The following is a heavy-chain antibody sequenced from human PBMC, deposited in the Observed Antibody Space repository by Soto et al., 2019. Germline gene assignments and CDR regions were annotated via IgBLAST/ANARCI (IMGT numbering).Heavy chain of an antibody. D-gene: IGHD6-13*01. J-gene: IGHJ4*02. Sequence: EVQLVESGGGLVQHGGSLRLSCAASGFTFSSYSMNWVRQAPGKGLEWVSYISSSSSTIYYADSVKGRFTISRDNAKNSQYLQMNSLRAEDTAVDYCARTLSAAGDYWGQGTLVTVSA. CDR3: ARTLSAAGDY. CDR1: GFTFSSYS. V-gene: IGHV3-48*01. CDR2: ISSSSSTI.